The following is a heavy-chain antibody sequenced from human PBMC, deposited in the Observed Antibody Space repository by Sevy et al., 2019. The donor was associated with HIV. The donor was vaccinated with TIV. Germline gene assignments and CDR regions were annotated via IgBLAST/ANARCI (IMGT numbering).Heavy chain of an antibody. CDR1: EFIFSDYA. V-gene: IGHV3-23*01. CDR2: INGKGRST. J-gene: IGHJ6*02. D-gene: IGHD2-2*01. Sequence: GGSLRLSCAASEFIFSDYAMNWVRQTPGKGLEWVSSINGKGRSTHYADSVEGRFTISRDNSKNTLYLQMNGLRAEDAAVYYCAKTINSGGGAVPAANYYYYGMDVWGQRTTVTVSS. CDR3: AKTINSGGGAVPAANYYYYGMDV.